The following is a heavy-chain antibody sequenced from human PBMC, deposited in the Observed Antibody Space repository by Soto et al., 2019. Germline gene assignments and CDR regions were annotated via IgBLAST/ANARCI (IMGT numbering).Heavy chain of an antibody. CDR2: IDPSDSYT. D-gene: IGHD3-22*01. V-gene: IGHV5-10-1*01. CDR1: GYGFTSYW. Sequence: GESLKISCKGSGYGFTSYWISWVRQMPGKGLEWMGRIDPSDSYTNYSPSFQGHVTISADKSISTAYLQWSSLKASDTAMYYCASPKYSSSGYHYYYYGMDVWGQGTTVTVSS. CDR3: ASPKYSSSGYHYYYYGMDV. J-gene: IGHJ6*02.